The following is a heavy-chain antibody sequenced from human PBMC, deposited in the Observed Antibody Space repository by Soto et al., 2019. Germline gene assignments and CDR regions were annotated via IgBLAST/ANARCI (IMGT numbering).Heavy chain of an antibody. J-gene: IGHJ4*02. CDR2: IYDSVNT. V-gene: IGHV4-31*03. D-gene: IGHD3-9*01. CDR1: GDSLSSCGHY. CDR3: ARVDHRGYFAILTDY. Sequence: PSETLSLTCTVSGDSLSSCGHYWSWIRQHPGKGLEWIGHIYDSVNTYYSPSLRSRVTISADMSKNQFSLNLRSVTAADTAVYYCARVDHRGYFAILTDYWGQGTLVTVSS.